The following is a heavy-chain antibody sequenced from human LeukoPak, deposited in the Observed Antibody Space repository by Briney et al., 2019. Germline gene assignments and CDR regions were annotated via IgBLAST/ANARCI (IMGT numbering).Heavy chain of an antibody. Sequence: GASVKVSCKASGYTFSMYYIHWVRQAPGQGLEWMGWINANSDGTNYAQKFQGRVTMTRDTSITTVYMELSRLRSDGTAVYYCARDSTTYDDYGDYRYYHGMDVWGQGTTVTVSS. V-gene: IGHV1-2*02. CDR3: ARDSTTYDDYGDYRYYHGMDV. CDR2: INANSDGT. CDR1: GYTFSMYY. D-gene: IGHD4-17*01. J-gene: IGHJ6*02.